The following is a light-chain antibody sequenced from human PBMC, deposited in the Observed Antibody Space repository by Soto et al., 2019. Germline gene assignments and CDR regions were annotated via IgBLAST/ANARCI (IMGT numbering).Light chain of an antibody. V-gene: IGKV3-15*01. J-gene: IGKJ1*01. CDR3: QQNKDWPGT. CDR1: QSVSSY. Sequence: EIVLTQSPGTLSVSPGERATLSCRASQSVSSYLAWYQQKPGQAPRLLIYDASTRATGIPVRFSGSGSGTEFTLTISSLQSEDFGVYYCQQNKDWPGTFGQGTKVDIK. CDR2: DAS.